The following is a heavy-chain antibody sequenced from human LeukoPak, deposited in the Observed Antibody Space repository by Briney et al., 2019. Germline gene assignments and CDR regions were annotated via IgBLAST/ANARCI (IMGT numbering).Heavy chain of an antibody. D-gene: IGHD3-10*01. CDR3: ARGRDYYGSGSYYNWFVP. CDR2: IIPIFGTA. Sequence: GSSVKVSCNVSGRTFSSYAISWVRQPHGHWLEWMGGIIPIFGTANDAQKFQGRVTITADESTSTAYMELTSLRSEDTAVYYCARGRDYYGSGSYYNWFVPWGQGTLVTVSS. J-gene: IGHJ5*02. V-gene: IGHV1-69*01. CDR1: GRTFSSYA.